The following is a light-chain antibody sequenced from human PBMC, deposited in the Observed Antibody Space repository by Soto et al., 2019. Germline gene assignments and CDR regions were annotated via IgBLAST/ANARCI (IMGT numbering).Light chain of an antibody. Sequence: EIVLTQSPATLSLSPGERATLSCRASQSVSSYLAWYQQKPGQAPRLLIYDASNRATGIPARFSGSGFGTAFLPTISARAPEVLDVYNCQQGTNRLTFGGGPRG. CDR1: QSVSSY. CDR2: DAS. J-gene: IGKJ4*01. V-gene: IGKV3-11*01. CDR3: QQGTNRLT.